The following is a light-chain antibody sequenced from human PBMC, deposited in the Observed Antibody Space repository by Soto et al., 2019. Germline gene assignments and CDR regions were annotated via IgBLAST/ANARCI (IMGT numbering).Light chain of an antibody. CDR2: DVS. V-gene: IGLV2-14*01. CDR3: SSYTSSSTYV. J-gene: IGLJ1*01. Sequence: SALTQPASVSGPPGQSITISCTGTSSDVGGYNYVSWYQQRPGKAPKLMIYDVSNRPSGVSNRFSGSKSGNTASLTISGLQAEDEADYYCSSYTSSSTYVFGTGTKVTVL. CDR1: SSDVGGYNY.